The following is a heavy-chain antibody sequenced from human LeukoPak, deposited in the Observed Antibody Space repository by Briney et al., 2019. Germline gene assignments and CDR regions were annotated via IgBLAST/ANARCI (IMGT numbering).Heavy chain of an antibody. D-gene: IGHD3-9*01. CDR3: AKGRWGLTINNFDI. CDR1: GFTFTTYA. V-gene: IGHV3-23*01. CDR2: ISDRGDST. Sequence: GGSLRLSCAASGFTFTTYAMGWVRQAPGKGLEWVSVISDRGDSTHYADSVKGRFTISRDSSKNTLYLQMNSLRGEDTAVCYCAKGRWGLTINNFDIWGQGTMVTVSS. J-gene: IGHJ3*02.